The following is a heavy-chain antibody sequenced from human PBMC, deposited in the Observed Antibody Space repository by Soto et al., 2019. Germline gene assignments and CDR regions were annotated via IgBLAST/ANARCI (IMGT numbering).Heavy chain of an antibody. Sequence: SVKVSCKASGFTFTSSAVRWVRQARGQRLEWIGWIVVGSGNTNYAQKFQERVTITRDMSTSTAYMELSSLRSEDTAVYYCAARYYYDSSGYYYGYYFDYWGQGTLVTVSS. CDR1: GFTFTSSA. V-gene: IGHV1-58*01. CDR2: IVVGSGNT. CDR3: AARYYYDSSGYYYGYYFDY. J-gene: IGHJ4*02. D-gene: IGHD3-22*01.